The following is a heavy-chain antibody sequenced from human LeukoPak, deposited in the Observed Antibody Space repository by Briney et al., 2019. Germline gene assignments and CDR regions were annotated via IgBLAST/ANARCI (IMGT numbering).Heavy chain of an antibody. J-gene: IGHJ5*02. CDR1: GASFSAYY. V-gene: IGHV4-34*01. Sequence: PSETLSLTCAAYGASFSAYYCSWIRQPPGKGLEWIGQINHSGTTNYNPSLKSRVTISVDTSKNQVSLRLSSVTAADTAVYYCARVDTAMSAFDPWGQGTLVTVSS. CDR3: ARVDTAMSAFDP. CDR2: INHSGTT. D-gene: IGHD5-18*01.